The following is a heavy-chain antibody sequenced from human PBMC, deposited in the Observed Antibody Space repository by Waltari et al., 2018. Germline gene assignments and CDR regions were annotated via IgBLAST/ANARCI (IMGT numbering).Heavy chain of an antibody. CDR2: IYGDGST. J-gene: IGHJ4*02. CDR1: GFTVSSNY. Sequence: EVQLVESGGGLIQPGGSLRLSCAASGFTVSSNYMSWVRQAPGKGLEWVSVIYGDGSTYYADSVKGRFNISRDNYKNTLYLQMNSLRAEDTAVYYCARALGTDYWGQGTLVTVSS. V-gene: IGHV3-53*01. CDR3: ARALGTDY. D-gene: IGHD7-27*01.